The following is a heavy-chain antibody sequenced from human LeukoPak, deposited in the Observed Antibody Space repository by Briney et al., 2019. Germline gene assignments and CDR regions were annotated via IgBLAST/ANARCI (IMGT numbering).Heavy chain of an antibody. J-gene: IGHJ4*02. CDR3: ARVFLGGYDGEFDY. V-gene: IGHV1-2*02. CDR1: GYTFTGYY. CDR2: INPNSGGT. D-gene: IGHD5-12*01. Sequence: GASVKVSCKASGYTFTGYYMHWVRQAPGQGLEWMGWINPNSGGTNYAQKFQGRVTMTRDTSISTAYMELSRLRSEDTAVYYCARVFLGGYDGEFDYWGQGTLVTVSS.